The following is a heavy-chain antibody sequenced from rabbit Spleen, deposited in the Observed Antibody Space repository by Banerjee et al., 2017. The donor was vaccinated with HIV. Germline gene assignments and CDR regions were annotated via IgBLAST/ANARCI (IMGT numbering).Heavy chain of an antibody. D-gene: IGHD4-1*01. CDR2: IYAGSSGRN. Sequence: QSLEESGGDLVKHGAPRTLTCTVYGFSLNSYDMCWVRQAPGKGLVWIACIYAGSSGRNFYASWARCRFSISKTSSTTLTLQMTSLTAADMATYFCARVLDDVIGWNFGWWGPGTLVTV. CDR1: GFSLNSYD. J-gene: IGHJ6*01. V-gene: IGHV1S40*01. CDR3: ARVLDDVIGWNFGW.